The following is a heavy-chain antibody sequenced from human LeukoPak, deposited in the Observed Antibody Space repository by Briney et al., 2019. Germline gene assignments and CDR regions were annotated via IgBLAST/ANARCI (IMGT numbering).Heavy chain of an antibody. CDR2: IDQDGSEK. V-gene: IGHV3-7*01. CDR3: AGSGSYTLHYYYYYMDV. Sequence: GGSLRLSCVASGFTFVSHWMTWVRQASGKGLEWVANIDQDGSEKYYVDSVKGRFTISRDNAKNSLYLQMNSLRAEDTAVYYCAGSGSYTLHYYYYYMDVWGKGTTVTISS. J-gene: IGHJ6*03. D-gene: IGHD1-26*01. CDR1: GFTFVSHW.